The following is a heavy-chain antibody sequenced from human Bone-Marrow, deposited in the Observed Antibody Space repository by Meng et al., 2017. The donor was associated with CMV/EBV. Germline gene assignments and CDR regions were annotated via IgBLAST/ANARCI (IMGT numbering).Heavy chain of an antibody. CDR1: GYTFTSYY. V-gene: IGHV1-46*01. D-gene: IGHD2-8*01. J-gene: IGHJ4*02. Sequence: ASVKVSCKASGYTFTSYYMHWVRQAPGQGLEWMGIINPSGGSTSYAQKFQGRVTMTRDTSTSTVYMELSSLRSDDTAVYYCARDLKYCTNGVCYTFDYWGQGTLVTVSS. CDR2: INPSGGST. CDR3: ARDLKYCTNGVCYTFDY.